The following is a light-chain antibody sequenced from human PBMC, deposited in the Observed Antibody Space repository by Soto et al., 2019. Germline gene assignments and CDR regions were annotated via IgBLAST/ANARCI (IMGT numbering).Light chain of an antibody. V-gene: IGKV3-15*01. J-gene: IGKJ1*01. CDR3: QQYNNWPRT. CDR2: GAS. Sequence: EIVMTQSPATLSVSPGERATLSCRASQSVSSNLAWYQQKPGQAPRLLIYGASTRATGIPARFSGSGSGTEFTFTISSLQSEDFAVYYCQQYNNWPRTFGQGTKVVIK. CDR1: QSVSSN.